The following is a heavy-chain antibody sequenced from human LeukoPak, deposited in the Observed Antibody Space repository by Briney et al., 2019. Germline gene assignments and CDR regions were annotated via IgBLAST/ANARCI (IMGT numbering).Heavy chain of an antibody. V-gene: IGHV3-48*03. CDR1: GFTFSSYE. D-gene: IGHD3-10*01. J-gene: IGHJ6*03. CDR3: ARAGRYVVRGVDGNMDV. Sequence: GGSLRLSCAASGFTFSSYEMNWVRQAPGKGLEWVSYISSSGSTIYYADSVKGRFTISRDNAKNSLYLQMNSLRAEDTAVYYCARAGRYVVRGVDGNMDVWGEGTTVTVSS. CDR2: ISSSGSTI.